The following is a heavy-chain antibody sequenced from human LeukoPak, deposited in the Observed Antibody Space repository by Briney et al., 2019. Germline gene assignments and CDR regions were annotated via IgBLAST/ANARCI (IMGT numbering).Heavy chain of an antibody. Sequence: ASVKVSCKASGYTFTSYGISWVRQAPGQGLEWMGWISAYNGNTNYAQKLQGRVTMTTDTSTSTAYMELRSLRSDDTAVYYCARGYCSSTSCYPQDYWGQGTLVTVSS. CDR2: ISAYNGNT. V-gene: IGHV1-18*01. CDR3: ARGYCSSTSCYPQDY. J-gene: IGHJ4*02. D-gene: IGHD2-2*01. CDR1: GYTFTSYG.